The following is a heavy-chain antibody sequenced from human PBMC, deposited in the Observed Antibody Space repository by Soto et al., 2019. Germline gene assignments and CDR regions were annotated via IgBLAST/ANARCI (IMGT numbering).Heavy chain of an antibody. V-gene: IGHV3-30*03. CDR2: ISYDGINK. CDR1: GFSFSNNG. CDR3: SRGGDIVVVPVDTYYYYGLDV. D-gene: IGHD2-2*01. J-gene: IGHJ6*02. Sequence: QVQLVESGGGVVQPGRSLRLSCAASGFSFSNNGMHWVRQAPGKGLEWVAIISYDGINKYYADSVKGRFTISRDNSKNTLYLQMNSLRAEDTAVYYCSRGGDIVVVPVDTYYYYGLDVWGQGTTVTVSS.